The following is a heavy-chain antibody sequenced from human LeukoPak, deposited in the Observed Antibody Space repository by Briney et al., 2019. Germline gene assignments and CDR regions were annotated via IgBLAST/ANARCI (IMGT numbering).Heavy chain of an antibody. CDR2: IYTSGST. D-gene: IGHD2-2*01. V-gene: IGHV4-61*02. CDR1: GGSISSGSYY. Sequence: SETLSLTCTVSGGSISSGSYYWSWIRQPAGKGLEWIGRIYTSGSTNYNPSLKSRVTISVDTSKDQFSLKLSSVTAADTAVYYCARVLRCSSTSCHADFDYWGQGTLVTVSS. J-gene: IGHJ4*02. CDR3: ARVLRCSSTSCHADFDY.